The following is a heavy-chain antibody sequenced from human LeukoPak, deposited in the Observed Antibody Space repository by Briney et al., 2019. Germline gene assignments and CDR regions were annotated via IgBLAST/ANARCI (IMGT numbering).Heavy chain of an antibody. J-gene: IGHJ4*02. D-gene: IGHD4-23*01. CDR3: AKDNYGGNSVFDY. CDR1: GFTFSSYA. Sequence: GGSLRLSCAASGFTFSSYAMSWVRRAPGKGLEWVSAISGSGGDTYYADSVKGRFTISRDNSKNTLYLQMNSLRAEDTAVYYCAKDNYGGNSVFDYWGQGTLVTVSS. CDR2: ISGSGGDT. V-gene: IGHV3-23*01.